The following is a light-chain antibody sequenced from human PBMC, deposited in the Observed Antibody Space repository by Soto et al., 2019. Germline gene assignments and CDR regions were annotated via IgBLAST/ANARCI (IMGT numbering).Light chain of an antibody. CDR2: DVS. V-gene: IGLV2-14*01. J-gene: IGLJ1*01. CDR3: SSYTSSSPYV. Sequence: ALTQPASVSGSPGQSITISCTGTSSDVGGYNYVSWYQQHPGKAPKLMIYDVSNRPSGVSNRFSGSKSGNTASLTISGLQAEDEADYYCSSYTSSSPYVFGTGTNVTVL. CDR1: SSDVGGYNY.